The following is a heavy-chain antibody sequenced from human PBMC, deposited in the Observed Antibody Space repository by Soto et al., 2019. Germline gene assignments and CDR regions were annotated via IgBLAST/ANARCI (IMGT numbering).Heavy chain of an antibody. CDR2: IKQDGSED. V-gene: IGHV3-7*03. D-gene: IGHD1-1*01. CDR3: ARDPGRRFDY. Sequence: EVHLVESGGGLVQPGGSLRLSCATSGCTFRSYWMTWVRQAPGKGLEWVASIKQDGSEDHYVDSVKGRFTISRDNAENSLYLQMNSLKVDDTAVHYCARDPGRRFDYWGPGTLVTVSS. J-gene: IGHJ4*02. CDR1: GCTFRSYW.